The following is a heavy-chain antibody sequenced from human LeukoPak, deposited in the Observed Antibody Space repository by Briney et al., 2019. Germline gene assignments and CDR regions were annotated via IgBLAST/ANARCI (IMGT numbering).Heavy chain of an antibody. CDR3: AKDSLITMIVVALDH. J-gene: IGHJ4*02. V-gene: IGHV3-23*01. D-gene: IGHD3-22*01. Sequence: QSGGSLRLSCAASGFTFSNYAMSWVRQAPGKGLGWVSGIRGSGGSTYYADSVKGRYTISRDNSKNTLYLQMNSLRAEDTAVYYCAKDSLITMIVVALDHWGQGTLVTVSS. CDR2: IRGSGGST. CDR1: GFTFSNYA.